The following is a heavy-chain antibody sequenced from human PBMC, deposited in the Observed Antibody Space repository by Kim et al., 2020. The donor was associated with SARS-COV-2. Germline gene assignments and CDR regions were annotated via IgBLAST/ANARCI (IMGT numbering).Heavy chain of an antibody. CDR1: GLTFSNHG. V-gene: IGHV3-30*02. J-gene: IGHJ4*02. Sequence: GGSLRLSCTASGLTFSNHGFHWVRQAPGKGLEWVAFVRPDGSDEYFADSVKGRFTISRDNSKNILYLQMNSLRAEDTAVYYCARDRAVDYFDYWGQGTLVTVSS. CDR2: VRPDGSDE. CDR3: ARDRAVDYFDY.